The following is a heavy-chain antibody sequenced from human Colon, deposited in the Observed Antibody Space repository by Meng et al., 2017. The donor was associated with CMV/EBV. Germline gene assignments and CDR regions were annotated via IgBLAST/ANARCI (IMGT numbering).Heavy chain of an antibody. CDR3: ARVHASSSSFDY. J-gene: IGHJ4*02. Sequence: ASVKVSCKASGYTFTDYYIFWVRQAPGQGLEWLGWINSNSDGTNYAQKFQGRVTMTRDTSISTAYMELSRLMSDDTALYYCARVHASSSSFDYWGQGTLVTVSS. D-gene: IGHD6-6*01. V-gene: IGHV1-2*02. CDR2: INSNSDGT. CDR1: GYTFTDYY.